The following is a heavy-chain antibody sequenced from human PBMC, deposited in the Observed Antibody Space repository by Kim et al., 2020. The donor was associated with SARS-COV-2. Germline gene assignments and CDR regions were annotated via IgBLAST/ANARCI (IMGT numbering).Heavy chain of an antibody. V-gene: IGHV4-59*11. J-gene: IGHJ4*02. CDR2: IYYTGST. D-gene: IGHD6-13*01. CDR1: GGSISSHY. Sequence: SETLSLTCTVSGGSISSHYWSWIRQPPGKGLEWIGYIYYTGSTNYNPSLKSRVTISVDTSKNQFSLKLNSVTAADTAVYYCARGIPTAGTSFGYWSQGTLVTVSS. CDR3: ARGIPTAGTSFGY.